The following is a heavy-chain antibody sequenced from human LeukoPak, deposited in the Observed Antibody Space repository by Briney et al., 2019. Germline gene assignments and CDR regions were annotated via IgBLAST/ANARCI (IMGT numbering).Heavy chain of an antibody. V-gene: IGHV1-69*13. J-gene: IGHJ4*02. CDR2: IIPIFGTA. CDR1: GGTFSSYA. CDR3: ASWKNDFWSGYLDY. Sequence: SVKVSCKASGGTFSSYAISWVRQAPGQGLEWMGGIIPIFGTANYAQKFQGRVTITADESTSTAYMELSSLRSEDTAVYYCASWKNDFWSGYLDYWGQGTLVTVSS. D-gene: IGHD3-3*01.